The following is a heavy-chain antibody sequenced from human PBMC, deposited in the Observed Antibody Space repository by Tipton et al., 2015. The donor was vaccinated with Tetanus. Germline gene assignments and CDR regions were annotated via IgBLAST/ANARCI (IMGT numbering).Heavy chain of an antibody. Sequence: SLRLSCAASGFTFKSYAMSWVRQAPGKGLEWVAGITGSATKTFYADSVKGRFTISRDNSKNTVSLQMHSLRAEDTAIYYCTKGPAGIAVAGNDIWGQGTMVTVSS. J-gene: IGHJ3*02. CDR2: ITGSATKT. CDR3: TKGPAGIAVAGNDI. V-gene: IGHV3-23*01. CDR1: GFTFKSYA. D-gene: IGHD6-19*01.